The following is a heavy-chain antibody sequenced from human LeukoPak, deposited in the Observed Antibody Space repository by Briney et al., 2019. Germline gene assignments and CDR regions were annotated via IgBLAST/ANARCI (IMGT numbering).Heavy chain of an antibody. V-gene: IGHV3-74*01. CDR2: INSDGSTT. CDR1: GFXFTNYW. D-gene: IGHD3-16*01. CDR3: ARETWGGLDY. J-gene: IGHJ4*02. Sequence: GGSLRLSCAASGFXFTNYWMHWVRQAPGEGLMWLSRINSDGSTTSYAGSVKGRFTISRDNAKNTLYLQLNTLRAEDTAVYYCARETWGGLDYWGQGTLVSVSS.